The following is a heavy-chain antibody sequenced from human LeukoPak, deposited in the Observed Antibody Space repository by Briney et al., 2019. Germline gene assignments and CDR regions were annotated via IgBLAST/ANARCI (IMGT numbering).Heavy chain of an antibody. V-gene: IGHV3-33*01. Sequence: GGSLRLSCAAFGFTFSNYGMHWVRQAPGKGLEWVAVIWYDGSNKYYADSVKGRFTISRDNSKNTLYLQMNSLRAEDTAVYYCARDVTIGYCSGGSCYSASWFDPWGQGTLVTVSS. CDR1: GFTFSNYG. D-gene: IGHD2-15*01. CDR3: ARDVTIGYCSGGSCYSASWFDP. CDR2: IWYDGSNK. J-gene: IGHJ5*02.